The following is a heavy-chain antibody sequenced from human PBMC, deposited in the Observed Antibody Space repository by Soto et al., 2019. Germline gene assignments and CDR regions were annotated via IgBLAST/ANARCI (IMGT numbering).Heavy chain of an antibody. CDR2: ISYDGSNK. D-gene: IGHD6-6*01. Sequence: GGSLRLSCAASGFTFSSYAMHWVRQAPGKGLEWVAVISYDGSNKYYADSVKGRFTISRDNSKNTLYLQMNSLRAEDTAVYYCARDIGEYSSSDSPVSYFDYWGQGTLVTVSS. CDR3: ARDIGEYSSSDSPVSYFDY. CDR1: GFTFSSYA. V-gene: IGHV3-30-3*01. J-gene: IGHJ4*02.